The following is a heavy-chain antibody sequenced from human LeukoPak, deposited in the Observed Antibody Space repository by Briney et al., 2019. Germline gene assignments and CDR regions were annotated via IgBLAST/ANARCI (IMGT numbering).Heavy chain of an antibody. CDR2: INPNSGGT. V-gene: IGHV1-2*02. CDR3: ARERRAWGEDF. J-gene: IGHJ4*02. Sequence: ASVKVSCKASGYSFTVYYMFWVRQAPGQGLEWMGWINPNSGGTNYAQKFQGRVTMTTDTSTSTVYMELNSLGSEDTAVYYCARERRAWGEDFWGQGTLVTVSS. D-gene: IGHD3-16*01. CDR1: GYSFTVYY.